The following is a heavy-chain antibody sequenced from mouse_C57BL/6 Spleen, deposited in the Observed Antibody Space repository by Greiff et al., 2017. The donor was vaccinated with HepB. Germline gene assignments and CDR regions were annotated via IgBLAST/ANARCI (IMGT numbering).Heavy chain of an antibody. CDR2: IDPSDSET. V-gene: IGHV1-52*01. Sequence: QVQLQQPGAELVRPGSSVKLSCKASGYTFTSYWMHWVKQRPIQGLEWIGNIDPSDSETHYNQKFKDKATLTVDKSSSTAYMQLSSLTSEDSAVYYCARRGSSYLYWYFDVWGTGTTVTVSS. D-gene: IGHD1-1*01. CDR3: ARRGSSYLYWYFDV. J-gene: IGHJ1*03. CDR1: GYTFTSYW.